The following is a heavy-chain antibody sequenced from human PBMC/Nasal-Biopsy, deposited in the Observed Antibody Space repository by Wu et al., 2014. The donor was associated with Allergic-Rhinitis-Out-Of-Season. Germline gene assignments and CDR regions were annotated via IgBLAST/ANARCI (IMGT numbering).Heavy chain of an antibody. V-gene: IGHV3-48*03. Sequence: LRLSCAASGFTFSNYEMNWVRQAPGKGLEWISYIVGSAGTTQYADSVKGRFTISRDNAQNSLYLQMNSLRVEDTAVYYCATEFDWASRNAFDIWGQGTMVTVSS. J-gene: IGHJ3*02. CDR2: IVGSAGTT. D-gene: IGHD3-9*01. CDR3: ATEFDWASRNAFDI. CDR1: GFTFSNYE.